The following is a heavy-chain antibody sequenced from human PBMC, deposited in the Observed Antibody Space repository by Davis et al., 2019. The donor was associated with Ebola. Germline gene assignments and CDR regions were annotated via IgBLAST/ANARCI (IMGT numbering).Heavy chain of an antibody. CDR2: IYYSGST. CDR3: ARVVQRVVRLDS. CDR1: GGSISSYY. Sequence: SETLSLTCTVSGGSISSYYWSWIRQPPGKGLEWIGSIYYSGSTNYDPSLKSRVTISVDTSKNQFSLKMNSVTAADTAVYYCARVVQRVVRLDSWGQGTLVTVSS. J-gene: IGHJ5*01. D-gene: IGHD6-25*01. V-gene: IGHV4-59*12.